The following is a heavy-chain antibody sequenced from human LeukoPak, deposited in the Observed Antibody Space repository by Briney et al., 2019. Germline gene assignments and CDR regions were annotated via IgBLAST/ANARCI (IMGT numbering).Heavy chain of an antibody. D-gene: IGHD6-13*01. J-gene: IGHJ4*02. CDR1: GGSFSGYY. CDR3: AKDGSFGSGWYPLPSDY. CDR2: INHSGST. Sequence: SETLSLTCAVYGGSFSGYYWSWIRQPPGKGLEWIGEINHSGSTNYNPSLKSRVTISVDTSKNQFSLKLSSVAAADTAVYYCAKDGSFGSGWYPLPSDYWGQGVLVTVSS. V-gene: IGHV4-34*01.